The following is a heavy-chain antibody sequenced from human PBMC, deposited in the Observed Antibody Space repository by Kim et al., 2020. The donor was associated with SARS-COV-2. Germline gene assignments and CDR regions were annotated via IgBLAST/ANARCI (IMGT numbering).Heavy chain of an antibody. CDR2: IYTSGST. J-gene: IGHJ6*02. V-gene: IGHV4-4*07. Sequence: SETLSLTCTVSGGSISSYYWSWIRQPAGKGLEWIGRIYTSGSTNYNPSLKSRVTMSVDTSKNQFSLKLSSVTAADTAVYYCARDFPVSGSYQRYYYYGMDVWGQGTTVTVSS. CDR3: ARDFPVSGSYQRYYYYGMDV. CDR1: GGSISSYY. D-gene: IGHD3-16*02.